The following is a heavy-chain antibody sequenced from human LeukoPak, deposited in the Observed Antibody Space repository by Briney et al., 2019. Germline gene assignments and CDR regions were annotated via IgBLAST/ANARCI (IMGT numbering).Heavy chain of an antibody. D-gene: IGHD4-17*01. V-gene: IGHV3-23*01. CDR1: GFTFSSYA. CDR2: ISGSGGST. CDR3: AKVGDYGSGY. Sequence: GGSLRLSCAASGFTFSSYAMSWVRQAPGKGLKGVSAISGSGGSTYYADSVKGRFTISRDNSKNTLYLQMNSLRAEDTAVYYCAKVGDYGSGYWGQGTLVTVSS. J-gene: IGHJ4*02.